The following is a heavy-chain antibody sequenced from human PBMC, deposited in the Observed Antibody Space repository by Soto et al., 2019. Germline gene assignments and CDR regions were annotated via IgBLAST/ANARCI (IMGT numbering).Heavy chain of an antibody. V-gene: IGHV2-5*01. D-gene: IGHD6-13*01. CDR3: ARLPRYSSTAFFDY. CDR1: GFSLSTSGVG. CDR2: IYWNDDK. J-gene: IGHJ4*02. Sequence: QITLKESGPTLVKPTQTLMLTCTFSGFSLSTSGVGVGWIRQPPGKALEWLALIYWNDDKRYSPSLKSRLTITKDTTKNQVVITMTNMDPVDTATYCCARLPRYSSTAFFDYWGQGTLVTVSS.